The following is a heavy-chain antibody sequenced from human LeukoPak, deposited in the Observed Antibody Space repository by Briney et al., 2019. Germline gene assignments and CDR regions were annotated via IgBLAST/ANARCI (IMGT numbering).Heavy chain of an antibody. CDR2: INPNSGGT. J-gene: IGHJ4*02. CDR3: ARSRGDDILTGYYN. CDR1: GYTFTGYY. V-gene: IGHV1-2*02. Sequence: ASVKVSCKASGYTFTGYYMHWVRQAPGQGLEWMGWINPNSGGTNYAQKFQGRVTMTRDTSISTAYMELSRLRSDDTAVYYCARSRGDDILTGYYNWGQGTLVTVSS. D-gene: IGHD3-9*01.